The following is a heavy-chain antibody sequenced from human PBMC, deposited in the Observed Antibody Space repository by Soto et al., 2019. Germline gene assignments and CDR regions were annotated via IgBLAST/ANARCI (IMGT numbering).Heavy chain of an antibody. V-gene: IGHV3-30*03. J-gene: IGHJ6*01. CDR2: ISYDGATQ. CDR3: ATKARVTHYLYYGTDV. D-gene: IGHD2-21*02. CDR1: GLTFNTSG. Sequence: WGSLRLSCEVSGLTFNTSGMHWVRQAPVKGLQWLTCISYDGATQYYGDTVKGRFTISRENSNNTLFLHTGRQRAEDTAMYYFATKARVTHYLYYGTDVWPLGTKVTVS.